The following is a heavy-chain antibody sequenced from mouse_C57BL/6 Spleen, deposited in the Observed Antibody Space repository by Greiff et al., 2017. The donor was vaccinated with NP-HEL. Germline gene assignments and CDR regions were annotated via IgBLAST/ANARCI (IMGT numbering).Heavy chain of an antibody. CDR3: ARHGSSPYYYAMDY. V-gene: IGHV5-6*01. CDR1: GFTFSSYG. CDR2: ISSGGSYT. Sequence: EVQLVESGGDLVKPGGSLKLSCAASGFTFSSYGMSWVRQTPDKRLEWVATISSGGSYTYYPDSVKGRFTISRDNDKNTLYLQMSSLKSEDTAMYYCARHGSSPYYYAMDYWGQGTSVTVSS. D-gene: IGHD1-1*01. J-gene: IGHJ4*01.